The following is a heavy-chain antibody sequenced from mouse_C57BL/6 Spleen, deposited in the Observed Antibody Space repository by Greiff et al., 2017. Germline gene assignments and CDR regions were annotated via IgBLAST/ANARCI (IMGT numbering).Heavy chain of an antibody. CDR3: ARDNDYDYFDY. D-gene: IGHD2-4*01. Sequence: EVQLKESGPGLVKPSQSLSLTCSVTGYSITSGYYWNWIRQFPGNKLEWMGYISYDGSNNYNPSLKNRISITRDTSKNQFFLKLNSVTTEDTATYDCARDNDYDYFDYWGQGTTLTVSS. J-gene: IGHJ2*01. V-gene: IGHV3-6*01. CDR2: ISYDGSN. CDR1: GYSITSGYY.